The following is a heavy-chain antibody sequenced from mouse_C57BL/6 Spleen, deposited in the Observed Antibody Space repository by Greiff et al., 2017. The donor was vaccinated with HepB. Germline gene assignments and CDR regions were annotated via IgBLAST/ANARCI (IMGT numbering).Heavy chain of an antibody. CDR2: ISSGSSTI. J-gene: IGHJ4*01. V-gene: IGHV5-17*01. CDR1: GFTFSDYR. Sequence: EVMLVESGGGLVKPGGSLKLSCAASGFTFSDYRMHWVRQAPEKGLEWVAYISSGSSTIYYADTVKGRFTISRDNAKNTLFLQMTSLRSEDTAMYYCARRRKGDYAMDYWGQGTSVTVSS. CDR3: ARRRKGDYAMDY.